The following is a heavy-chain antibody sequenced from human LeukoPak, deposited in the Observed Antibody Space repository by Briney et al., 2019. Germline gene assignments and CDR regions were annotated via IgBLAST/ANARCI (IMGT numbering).Heavy chain of an antibody. CDR1: GFTFSSYA. J-gene: IGHJ4*02. V-gene: IGHV3-23*01. D-gene: IGHD6-19*01. CDR2: ISGSGGST. Sequence: GGSLRLSCAASGFTFSSYAMSWVRQAPGKGLEWASAISGSGGSTYYADSVKGRFTISRDNSKNTLYLQMNSLRAEDTAVYYCAKDYQWLVRALLDYWGQGTLVTVSS. CDR3: AKDYQWLVRALLDY.